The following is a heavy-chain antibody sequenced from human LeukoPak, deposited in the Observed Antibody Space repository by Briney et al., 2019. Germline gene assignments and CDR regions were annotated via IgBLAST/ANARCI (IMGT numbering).Heavy chain of an antibody. CDR2: ISSSGSTI. J-gene: IGHJ3*02. D-gene: IGHD2/OR15-2a*01. Sequence: QPGGSLRLSCAASGFTFSSYEMNWVRQAPGKGLEWVSYISSSGSTIYYADSVKGRFTISGDNAKNSLYLQMNSLRAEDTAVYYCARDHDYFRAFDIWGQGTMVTVSS. CDR3: ARDHDYFRAFDI. V-gene: IGHV3-48*03. CDR1: GFTFSSYE.